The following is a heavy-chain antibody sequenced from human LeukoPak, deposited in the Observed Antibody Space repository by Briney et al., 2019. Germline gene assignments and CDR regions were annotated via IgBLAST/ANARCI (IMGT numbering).Heavy chain of an antibody. V-gene: IGHV1-2*02. CDR1: GYTFTGYY. J-gene: IGHJ4*02. D-gene: IGHD4-17*01. CDR2: INPNSGDT. CDR3: ATQYYGDYADFDY. Sequence: ASVKVSCKASGYTFTGYYIHWVRQAPGQGLEWMGWINPNSGDTNYAQKFQGRVTMTRDTSISTAYMELSSLRSEDTAVYYCATQYYGDYADFDYWGQGTLVTVSS.